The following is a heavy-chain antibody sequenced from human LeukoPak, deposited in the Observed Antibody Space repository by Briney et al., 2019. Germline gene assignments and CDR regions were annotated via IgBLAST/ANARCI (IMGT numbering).Heavy chain of an antibody. V-gene: IGHV3-23*01. J-gene: IGHJ5*02. CDR2: ISGSGGST. CDR3: AKDVGYCSSTSCYSDP. CDR1: GFTFGSYA. D-gene: IGHD2-2*02. Sequence: PGGSLRLSCAASGFTFGSYAMSWVRQAPGKGLEWVSAISGSGGSTYYADSVKGRFTISRDNSKNTLYLQMNSLRAEDTAVYYCAKDVGYCSSTSCYSDPWGQGTLVTVSS.